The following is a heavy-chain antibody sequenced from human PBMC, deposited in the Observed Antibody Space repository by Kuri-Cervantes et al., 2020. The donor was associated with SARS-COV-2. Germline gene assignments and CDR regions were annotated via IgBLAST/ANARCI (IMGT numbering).Heavy chain of an antibody. V-gene: IGHV4-59*01. J-gene: IGHJ2*01. CDR2: VFYSGRT. CDR3: ARGLVWYFDL. Sequence: SGPRCLPFTVSGGPFRNYYWSWIRQPPGKGLEWIGNVFYSGRTNYNPTLKSRVAISLNTSASQFSLKVTSVTAADTAVYYCARGLVWYFDLWGRGTLVTVSS. CDR1: GGPFRNYY.